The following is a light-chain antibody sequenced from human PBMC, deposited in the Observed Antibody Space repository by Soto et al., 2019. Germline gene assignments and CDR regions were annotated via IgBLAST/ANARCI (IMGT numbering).Light chain of an antibody. J-gene: IGKJ3*01. CDR2: GAS. CDR1: QSINSY. CDR3: QQSHSTPFT. Sequence: DIQMTQSPSSLSASVGDRVTITCRASQSINSYLNWYQQKPGKAPKLLIYGASSLESGVPSRFSGSGSGTDFTLTISSLQPEDFATYYCQQSHSTPFTFGPGTKVDIK. V-gene: IGKV1-39*01.